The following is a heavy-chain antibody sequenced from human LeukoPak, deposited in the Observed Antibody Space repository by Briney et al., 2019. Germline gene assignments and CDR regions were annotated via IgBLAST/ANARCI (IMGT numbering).Heavy chain of an antibody. CDR2: IRYDGSNK. D-gene: IGHD2-2*01. Sequence: GGSLRLSCAASGFTFSTHGMHWVRQAPGKGLEWVAFIRYDGSNKYYADSVKGRFTISRDNSKNTLYLQMNSLRAEDTAVYYCAKGIVVVPAAIRPYMDVWGKGTTVTVSS. CDR1: GFTFSTHG. J-gene: IGHJ6*03. V-gene: IGHV3-30*02. CDR3: AKGIVVVPAAIRPYMDV.